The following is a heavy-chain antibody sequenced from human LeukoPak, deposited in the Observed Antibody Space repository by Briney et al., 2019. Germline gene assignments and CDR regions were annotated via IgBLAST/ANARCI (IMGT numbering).Heavy chain of an antibody. Sequence: GGSLRLSCAASGFTFSSYSMNWVRQAPGKGLEWVSSISSSSSYIYYADSVKGRFTISRDNAKSSLYLQMNSLRAEDTAVYYCARGGMTTVTKGDYWGQGTLVTVSS. V-gene: IGHV3-21*01. CDR2: ISSSSSYI. CDR3: ARGGMTTVTKGDY. D-gene: IGHD4-17*01. J-gene: IGHJ4*02. CDR1: GFTFSSYS.